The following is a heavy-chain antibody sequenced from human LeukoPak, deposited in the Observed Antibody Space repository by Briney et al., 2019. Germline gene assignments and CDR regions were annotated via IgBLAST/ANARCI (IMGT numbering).Heavy chain of an antibody. D-gene: IGHD6-19*01. V-gene: IGHV3-9*01. CDR2: ISWNSGSI. Sequence: PGRSLRLSCAASGFTFDDYAMHWVRQAPGKGLEWVSGISWNSGSIGYADSVKGRFTISRDNAKNSLYLQMNSLRAEDTALYYCAKQSSGSGWYFSPAFDIWGQGTMVTVSS. J-gene: IGHJ3*02. CDR3: AKQSSGSGWYFSPAFDI. CDR1: GFTFDDYA.